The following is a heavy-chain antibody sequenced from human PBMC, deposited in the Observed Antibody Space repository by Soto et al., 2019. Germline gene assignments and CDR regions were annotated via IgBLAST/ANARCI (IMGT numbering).Heavy chain of an antibody. D-gene: IGHD4-17*01. V-gene: IGHV1-2*04. CDR3: ARGDYEGYYYYYGMDV. CDR1: GYTFTGYY. Sequence: QVPLVQSGAEVKKPGASVKVSCKASGYTFTGYYMHWVRQAPGQGLEWMGWINPNSGGTNYAQKLQGWVTMTRNTSISTAYMELGRLRSDDTAVYYCARGDYEGYYYYYGMDVWGQGTTVTVSS. CDR2: INPNSGGT. J-gene: IGHJ6*02.